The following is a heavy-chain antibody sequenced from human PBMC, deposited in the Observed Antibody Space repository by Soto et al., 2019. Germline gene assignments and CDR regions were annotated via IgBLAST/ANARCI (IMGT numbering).Heavy chain of an antibody. CDR1: GFTFSSYE. D-gene: IGHD3-10*01. J-gene: IGHJ4*02. CDR2: ISTSGSTI. Sequence: LRLSCAASGFTFSSYEMNWVRQAPGKGLEWISYISTSGSTIFYADSVKGRFTISRGNAKNSLYLQMNSLRAEDTAVYYCVREVRRDFDYWGQGTPVTVSS. CDR3: VREVRRDFDY. V-gene: IGHV3-48*03.